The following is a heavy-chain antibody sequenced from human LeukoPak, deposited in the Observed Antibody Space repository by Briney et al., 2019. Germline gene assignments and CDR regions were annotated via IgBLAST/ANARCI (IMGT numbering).Heavy chain of an antibody. Sequence: SETLSLTCAVYGGSFSGYYWSWIRQPPGKGPEWIGEINHSGSTNYNPSLKSRITISVDTSKNQFSLKLSSVTATDTAVYYCARGGVGATTFIGYWGQGTLVTVSS. CDR3: ARGGVGATTFIGY. CDR1: GGSFSGYY. J-gene: IGHJ4*02. V-gene: IGHV4-34*01. D-gene: IGHD1-26*01. CDR2: INHSGST.